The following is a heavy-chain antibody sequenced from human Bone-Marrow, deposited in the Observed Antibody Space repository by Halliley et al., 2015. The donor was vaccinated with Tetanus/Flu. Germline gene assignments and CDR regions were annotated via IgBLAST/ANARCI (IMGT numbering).Heavy chain of an antibody. J-gene: IGHJ4*02. Sequence: LVKPTQTLSLTCAISGDSVSSNSAAWNWIRVSPSRGLEWLGRTYYRSGWYNDYAVSVNSRITINPDTSENQFSLQLNSVGPEDTAVYYCARGVHYFDSWGQGTLLTVSS. CDR3: ARGVHYFDS. CDR2: TYYRSGWYN. D-gene: IGHD3-10*01. CDR1: GDSVSSNSAA. V-gene: IGHV6-1*01.